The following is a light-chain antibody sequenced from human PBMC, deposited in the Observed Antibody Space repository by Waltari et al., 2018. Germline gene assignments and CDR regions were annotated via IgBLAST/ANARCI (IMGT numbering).Light chain of an antibody. V-gene: IGLV2-8*01. CDR3: ASYAGSRYV. CDR1: SSDVGGYNY. CDR2: EVS. Sequence: QSALTQPPSASGSPGQSVPISCTGTSSDVGGYNYVPWYQQHPGKVPKLMIYEVSKRPSGVPDRFSGSKSGNTASLTVSGLQAEDEADYYCASYAGSRYVFGTGSKVTVL. J-gene: IGLJ1*01.